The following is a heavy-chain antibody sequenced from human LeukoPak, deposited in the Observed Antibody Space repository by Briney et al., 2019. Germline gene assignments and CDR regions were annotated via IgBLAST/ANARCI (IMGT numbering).Heavy chain of an antibody. CDR2: INHSGST. Sequence: SETLSLTCAVYGGSFSGYYWSWIRQPPEKGLEWIGEINHSGSTNYNPSLKSRVTISVDTSKNQFSLKLSSVTAADTAVYYCARGRDIVVVPAAMNDYWGQGTLVTVSS. D-gene: IGHD2-2*01. CDR1: GGSFSGYY. CDR3: ARGRDIVVVPAAMNDY. V-gene: IGHV4-34*01. J-gene: IGHJ4*02.